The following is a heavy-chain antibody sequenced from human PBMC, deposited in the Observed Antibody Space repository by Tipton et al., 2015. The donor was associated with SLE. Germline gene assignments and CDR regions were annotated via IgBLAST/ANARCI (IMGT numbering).Heavy chain of an antibody. D-gene: IGHD5-18*01. CDR1: GFTFSSYW. CDR2: INQDASET. J-gene: IGHJ4*02. V-gene: IGHV3-7*03. CDR3: ARDLATLGYSYGYYFDY. Sequence: SLRLSCAASGFTFSSYWMSWVRQAPGKGLEWVANINQDASETYYVDSVKGRFTVSRDNAKNSLYLQMNSLRAEDTAVYYCARDLATLGYSYGYYFDYWGQGILVTVSS.